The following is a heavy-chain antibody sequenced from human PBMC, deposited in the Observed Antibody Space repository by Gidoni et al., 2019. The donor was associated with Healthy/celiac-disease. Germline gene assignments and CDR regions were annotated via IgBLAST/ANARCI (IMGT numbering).Heavy chain of an antibody. Sequence: QVQLVQSGAEVTKPGASVKVSCKASGYTFPGYYMHWGRQAPGQGHEWMGWINPNSGGTNYAQKFQGKGTMTRDTSISTAYMELSRLRSDDTAVYYCARAGSAGCSSTSCYDPFDYWGQGTLVTVSS. CDR3: ARAGSAGCSSTSCYDPFDY. CDR1: GYTFPGYY. CDR2: INPNSGGT. J-gene: IGHJ4*02. D-gene: IGHD2-2*01. V-gene: IGHV1-2*02.